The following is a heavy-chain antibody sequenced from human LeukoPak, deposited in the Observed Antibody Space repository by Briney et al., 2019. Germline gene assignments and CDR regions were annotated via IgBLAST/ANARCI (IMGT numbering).Heavy chain of an antibody. CDR2: INHSGST. V-gene: IGHV4-34*01. J-gene: IGHJ6*02. CDR1: GGSFSGYY. Sequence: PSETLSLTCAVYGGSFSGYYWSWIRQPPGKGLEWIGEINHSGSTNYNPSLKSRVTISVDTSKNQFSLKLSSVTAADTAVYYCAFGMDVWGQGTTVTVSS. CDR3: AFGMDV.